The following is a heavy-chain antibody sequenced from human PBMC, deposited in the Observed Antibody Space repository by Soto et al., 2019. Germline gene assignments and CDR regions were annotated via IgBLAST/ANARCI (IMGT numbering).Heavy chain of an antibody. CDR1: GFNFSSYG. CDR2: IWYDGSKK. D-gene: IGHD1-26*01. V-gene: IGHV3-33*01. CDR3: ARYFSVFDI. Sequence: QVPLVDSGGGVVQPGRSLRLSCTASGFNFSSYGMHWVRQAPGKGLEWVAVIWYDGSKKYYAASVKGRFTISRDDSKNKLYLQMNSLRAEDTAVYYCARYFSVFDIWGQGTMVTVSS. J-gene: IGHJ3*02.